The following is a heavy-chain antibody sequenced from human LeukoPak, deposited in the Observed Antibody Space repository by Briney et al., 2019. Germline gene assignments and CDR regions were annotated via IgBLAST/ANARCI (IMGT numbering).Heavy chain of an antibody. CDR3: ARTTEGGYTYDYFYYYYMDV. D-gene: IGHD5-18*01. CDR1: GGSISSYY. CDR2: IHYSGST. Sequence: SETLSLTCAVSGGSISSYYWSWIRQPPGKGLEWIGYIHYSGSTNYNPSLKSRVTISVDSSKNQFSLKLRSVTAADTAVYYCARTTEGGYTYDYFYYYYMDVWGKGTTVTIS. J-gene: IGHJ6*03. V-gene: IGHV4-59*01.